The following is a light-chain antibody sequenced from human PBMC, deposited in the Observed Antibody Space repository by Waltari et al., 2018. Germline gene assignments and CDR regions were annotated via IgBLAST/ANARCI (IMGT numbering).Light chain of an antibody. CDR3: AAWDDRLSVWV. CDR2: RIY. V-gene: IGLV1-47*01. J-gene: IGLJ3*02. CDR1: RSNIGNNY. Sequence: QSVLTQPPSASGTPGQRVTISCSGGRSNIGNNYVFWYQQFPGTAPKLLIYRIYQRPSGVPDRFSGSKSGTSAALAISGLRSEDEADYYWAAWDDRLSVWVFGGGTKLTVL.